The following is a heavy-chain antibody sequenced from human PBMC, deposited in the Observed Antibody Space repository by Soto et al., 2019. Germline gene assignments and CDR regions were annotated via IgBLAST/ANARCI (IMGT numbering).Heavy chain of an antibody. J-gene: IGHJ3*02. CDR3: ARVRRITIFGVVRDAFDI. Sequence: SETLSLTCTVSGGSISSGGYYWSWIRQHPGKGLEWIGYIYYSGSTYYNPSLKSRVTISVDTSKNQFSLKLSSVTAADTAVYYCARVRRITIFGVVRDAFDIWGQGTMVTVSS. D-gene: IGHD3-3*01. CDR1: GGSISSGGYY. V-gene: IGHV4-31*03. CDR2: IYYSGST.